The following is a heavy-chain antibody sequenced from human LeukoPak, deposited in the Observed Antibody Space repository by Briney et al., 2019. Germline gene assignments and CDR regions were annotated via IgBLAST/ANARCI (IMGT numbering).Heavy chain of an antibody. CDR3: ARDRYCSSTSCYDFWGYYFDY. V-gene: IGHV1-18*01. CDR2: ISAYNGNT. CDR1: GGTFSSYA. D-gene: IGHD2-2*01. Sequence: GASVKVSCKASGGTFSSYAISWVRQAPGQGLEWMGWISAYNGNTNNAQKLQGRVTMTTDTSTSTAYMELRSLRSDDTAVYYCARDRYCSSTSCYDFWGYYFDYWGQGTLVTVSS. J-gene: IGHJ4*02.